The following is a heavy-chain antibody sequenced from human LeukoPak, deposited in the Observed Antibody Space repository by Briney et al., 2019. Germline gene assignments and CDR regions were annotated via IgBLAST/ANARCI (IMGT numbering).Heavy chain of an antibody. Sequence: GGSLRLSCAASGFSFSSYGMHWVRQAPGKGLEWVAFIRYDGTNRYYADSVKGRFTISRDNSKNTLYLQMNSLRAEDTAMYYCAKDSAYYYDSSGYYYDWGQGTLVTVSS. CDR2: IRYDGTNR. J-gene: IGHJ4*02. D-gene: IGHD3-22*01. CDR3: AKDSAYYYDSSGYYYD. V-gene: IGHV3-30*02. CDR1: GFSFSSYG.